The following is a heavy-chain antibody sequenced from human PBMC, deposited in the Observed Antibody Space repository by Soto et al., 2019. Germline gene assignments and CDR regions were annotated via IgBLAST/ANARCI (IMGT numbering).Heavy chain of an antibody. CDR2: INAGNGNT. CDR3: ARSILVVTALDY. CDR1: GYTFTSYA. D-gene: IGHD2-21*02. Sequence: GASVKVSCKASGYTFTSYAMHWVRQAPGQRLEWMGWINAGNGNTKYSQKFQGRVTITRDTSASTAYMELSSLRSEDTAVYYCARSILVVTALDYWGQGPLVTVSP. J-gene: IGHJ4*02. V-gene: IGHV1-3*01.